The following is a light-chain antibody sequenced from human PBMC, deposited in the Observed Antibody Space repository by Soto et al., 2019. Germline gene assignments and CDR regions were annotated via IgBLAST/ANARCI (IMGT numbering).Light chain of an antibody. Sequence: EIVMTQSPVTLSVSPGESATLSCRASERISNNLAWYQQKPGQAPRLLIYSASTRATGIPARFIGSGSATEFTLTISSLQSEDFAVYYCQQYGRSPTTFGQGTKVDI. CDR3: QQYGRSPTT. V-gene: IGKV3D-15*01. J-gene: IGKJ1*01. CDR1: ERISNN. CDR2: SAS.